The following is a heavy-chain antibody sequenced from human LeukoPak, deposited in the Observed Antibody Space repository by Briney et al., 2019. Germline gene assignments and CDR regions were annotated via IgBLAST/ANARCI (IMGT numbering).Heavy chain of an antibody. CDR2: IYYRGST. D-gene: IGHD3-22*01. CDR1: GGSVSSGSYY. V-gene: IGHV4-61*01. J-gene: IGHJ4*02. Sequence: SETLSLTCTVSGGSVSSGSYYWSWVRQPPGKGLEWIGYIYYRGSTNYNPSLKSRVTISVDTSKNQFSLKLSSVTAADTAVYYCARLSGYSSGHYYSDYWGQGTLVTVSS. CDR3: ARLSGYSSGHYYSDY.